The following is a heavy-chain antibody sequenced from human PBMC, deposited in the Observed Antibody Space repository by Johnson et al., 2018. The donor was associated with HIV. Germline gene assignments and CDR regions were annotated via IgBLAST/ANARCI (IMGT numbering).Heavy chain of an antibody. J-gene: IGHJ3*02. CDR1: GFTFSSYG. V-gene: IGHV3-NL1*01. Sequence: VQLVESGGGVVQPGGSLRLSCAASGFTFSSYGMHWVRQAPGTGLAWFSVIYLGGSTYYADSVKGRFTISRDNSKNTLYLQMNSLRAEDTAVYYCASKIVVVPGGVGTFDIWGQGTMVTVSS. CDR3: ASKIVVVPGGVGTFDI. D-gene: IGHD3-22*01. CDR2: IYLGGST.